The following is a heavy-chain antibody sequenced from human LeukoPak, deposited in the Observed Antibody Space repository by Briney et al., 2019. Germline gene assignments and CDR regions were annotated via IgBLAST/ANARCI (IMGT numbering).Heavy chain of an antibody. CDR3: ARLDVTRGLNNFDY. D-gene: IGHD4/OR15-4a*01. J-gene: IGHJ4*02. CDR1: GYSITSSYY. Sequence: SETLSLTCTVSGYSITSSYYWAWVRQPPGQGLEWIGSIYYSGNTYYTSSLRSRLTISVDTSKNQFSLKLSSVTAADTAVYYCARLDVTRGLNNFDYWGQGILVTVSS. V-gene: IGHV4-38-2*02. CDR2: IYYSGNT.